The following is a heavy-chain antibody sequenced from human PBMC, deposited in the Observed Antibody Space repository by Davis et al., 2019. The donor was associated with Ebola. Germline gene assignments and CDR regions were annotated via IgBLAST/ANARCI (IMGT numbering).Heavy chain of an antibody. V-gene: IGHV1-69*06. D-gene: IGHD2-15*01. CDR2: IIPIFGTA. J-gene: IGHJ4*02. CDR1: GGTFSSYA. CDR3: ARDRCSGGSCYLGGTPPDY. Sequence: AASVKVSCKASGGTFSSYAIGWVRQAPGQGLEWMGGIIPIFGTANYAQKFQGRVTITADKSTSTAYMELSSLRSEDTAVYYCARDRCSGGSCYLGGTPPDYWGQGTLVTVSS.